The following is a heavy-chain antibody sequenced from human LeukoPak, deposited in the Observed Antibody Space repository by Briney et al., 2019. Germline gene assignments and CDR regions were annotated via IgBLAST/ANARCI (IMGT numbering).Heavy chain of an antibody. CDR1: GYTFTSYD. Sequence: SVKVSCKASGYTFTSYDINWVRQATGQGLEWMGWMNPNSGNTAYAQKFQGRVTITRNTSISTAFMDLSSLRSEDTAVYYCARGIELAYWGQGTLVTVSS. V-gene: IGHV1-8*01. D-gene: IGHD3-10*01. CDR2: MNPNSGNT. J-gene: IGHJ4*02. CDR3: ARGIELAY.